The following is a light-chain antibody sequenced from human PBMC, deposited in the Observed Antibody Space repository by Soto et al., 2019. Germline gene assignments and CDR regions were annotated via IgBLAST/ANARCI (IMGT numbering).Light chain of an antibody. V-gene: IGKV3-15*01. CDR1: QSVSSN. J-gene: IGKJ5*01. CDR2: GAS. CDR3: QQYNNGPPIT. Sequence: EIVMTQSPATLSVSPGERATLSCRASQSVSSNLAWYQQKPGKAPRLLIYGASTRATGIRVRFSGSGSGTEFTLTISSLQSEDFAVYYCQQYNNGPPITFGQGTRLEI.